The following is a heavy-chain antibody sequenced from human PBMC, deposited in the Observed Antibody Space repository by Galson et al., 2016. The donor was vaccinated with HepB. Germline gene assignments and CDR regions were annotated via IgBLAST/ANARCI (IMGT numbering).Heavy chain of an antibody. CDR3: ARSYGGYAFDI. J-gene: IGHJ3*02. V-gene: IGHV4-59*01. CDR1: GGSISPFF. CDR2: IYYSGTT. Sequence: ETLSLTCTVSGGSISPFFWSWIRQPPGKGLEWIAYIYYSGTTNYNPSLNSRVTISLNTSKSQFPLKVTSVTAADTAVYYCARSYGGYAFDIRGQGTMVTVSS. D-gene: IGHD4-23*01.